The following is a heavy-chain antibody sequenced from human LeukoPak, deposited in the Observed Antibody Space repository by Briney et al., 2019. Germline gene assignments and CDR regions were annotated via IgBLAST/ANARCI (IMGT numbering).Heavy chain of an antibody. Sequence: GASVKVSCKASGYTFTSYGISWVRQAPGQGLEWMGWISAYNGNTNYAQKLQGRVTMTTDTSTSTAYMELRSLRSDDTAVYYCARATSHVRGVIGYSGYDDAFDIWGQGTMVTVSS. CDR3: ARATSHVRGVIGYSGYDDAFDI. CDR2: ISAYNGNT. D-gene: IGHD3-10*01. J-gene: IGHJ3*02. V-gene: IGHV1-18*01. CDR1: GYTFTSYG.